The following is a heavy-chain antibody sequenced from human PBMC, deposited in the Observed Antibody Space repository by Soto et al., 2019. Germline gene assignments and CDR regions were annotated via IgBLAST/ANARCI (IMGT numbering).Heavy chain of an antibody. CDR3: AKAATSITMVRGGFDY. J-gene: IGHJ4*02. D-gene: IGHD3-10*01. CDR1: GSTFSTYA. Sequence: PGGSLRLSCAASGSTFSTYAMSWVRQAPGKGLEWVSAISGSGGSTYYADSVKGRFTISRDNSKNTLYLQMNSLRAEDTAVYYCAKAATSITMVRGGFDYWGQGTLVTVSS. V-gene: IGHV3-23*01. CDR2: ISGSGGST.